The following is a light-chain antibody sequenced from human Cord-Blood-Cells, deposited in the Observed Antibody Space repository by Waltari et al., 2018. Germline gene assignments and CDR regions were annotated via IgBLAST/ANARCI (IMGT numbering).Light chain of an antibody. CDR1: QSVSSY. V-gene: IGKV3-11*01. J-gene: IGKJ4*01. CDR2: DAS. Sequence: EIVLTHSPATLSLSPLEIDTLSCRASQSVSSYLAWYQQKPGQAPRLLIYDASNRATGIPARFSGSGSGTDFTLTISSLEPEDFAVYYCQQRSNWPLTFGGGTKVEIK. CDR3: QQRSNWPLT.